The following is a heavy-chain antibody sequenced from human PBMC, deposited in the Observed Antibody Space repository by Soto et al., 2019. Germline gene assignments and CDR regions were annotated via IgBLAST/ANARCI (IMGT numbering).Heavy chain of an antibody. CDR3: ARGPGGPDGPGDY. Sequence: QVQLVQSGAEVKKPGASVKVSCKASGYTFTSYAMHWVRQPPGQRLEWMGWINAGNGNTKYSQKFQGRVTITRDTXASTAYMELSSLRSEDTAVYYCARGPGGPDGPGDYWGQGTLVTVSS. V-gene: IGHV1-3*01. D-gene: IGHD2-15*01. J-gene: IGHJ4*02. CDR2: INAGNGNT. CDR1: GYTFTSYA.